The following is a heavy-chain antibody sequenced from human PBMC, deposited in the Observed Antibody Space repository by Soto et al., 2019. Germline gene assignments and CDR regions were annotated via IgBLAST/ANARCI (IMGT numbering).Heavy chain of an antibody. CDR1: GYTLTELS. CDR2: FDPEDGET. V-gene: IGHV1-24*01. D-gene: IGHD6-6*01. CDR3: ATWAEYSSSPGWFDP. Sequence: ASVKVSCKVSGYTLTELSMHWVRQAPGNGLDWMGGFDPEDGETISAQKFQGRVTITEDTSTDTDDMELSSMRLEDTAVYYGATWAEYSSSPGWFDPWGQGTLVTVSS. J-gene: IGHJ5*02.